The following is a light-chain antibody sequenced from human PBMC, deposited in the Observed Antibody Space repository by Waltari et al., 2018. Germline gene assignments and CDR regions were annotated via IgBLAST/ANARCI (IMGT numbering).Light chain of an antibody. CDR1: NSNIETNT. CDR3: VSWDDSLNGDI. Sequence: QSVVTQPPSASGTPGQRVAISCSGINSNIETNTDHWYQPVPGTAPKLLIYNNDQRPSGVPDRFSGSKSDFSASLAISGLQAEDEGDYYCVSWDDSLNGDIFGGGTRLTVL. J-gene: IGLJ2*01. CDR2: NND. V-gene: IGLV1-44*01.